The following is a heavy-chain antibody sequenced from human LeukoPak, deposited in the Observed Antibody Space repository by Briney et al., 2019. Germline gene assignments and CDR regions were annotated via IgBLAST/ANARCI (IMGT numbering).Heavy chain of an antibody. CDR2: IYTSGST. CDR3: AGGELELPFDY. V-gene: IGHV4-4*07. Sequence: PSETLSLTCTVSGGSISSYYWSWIRQPAGKGLEWIGRIYTSGSTNYNPSLTSRVTMSVDTSKNQFSLKLSSVTAADTAVYYCAGGELELPFDYWGQGTLVTVSS. CDR1: GGSISSYY. J-gene: IGHJ4*02. D-gene: IGHD1-7*01.